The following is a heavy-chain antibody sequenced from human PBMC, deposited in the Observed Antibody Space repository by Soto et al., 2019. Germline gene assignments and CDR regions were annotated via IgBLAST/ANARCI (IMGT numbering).Heavy chain of an antibody. Sequence: ASVKVSCKVSGYTLTELSMHWVRQAPGKGLEWMGGFDPEDGETIYAQKFQGRVTMTEDTSTDTAYMELSSLRSEDTAVYYCATAGEVGATYYFDYWGQGTLVTVSS. CDR3: ATAGEVGATYYFDY. CDR1: GYTLTELS. V-gene: IGHV1-24*01. CDR2: FDPEDGET. D-gene: IGHD1-26*01. J-gene: IGHJ4*02.